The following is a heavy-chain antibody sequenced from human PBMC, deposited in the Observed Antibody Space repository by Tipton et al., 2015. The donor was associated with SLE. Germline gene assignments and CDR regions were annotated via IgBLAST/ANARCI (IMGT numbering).Heavy chain of an antibody. CDR3: ARRYPTKQSRNAFDI. CDR1: GGSFSGYY. J-gene: IGHJ3*02. CDR2: IYYSGGT. Sequence: TLSLTCAVYGGSFSGYYWGWIRQPPGKGLEWIGSIYYSGGTYYNPSLKSRVTISVDTSKNQFSLKLSSVTAADTAVYYCARRYPTKQSRNAFDIWGQGTMVTVSS. D-gene: IGHD6-19*01. V-gene: IGHV4-34*01.